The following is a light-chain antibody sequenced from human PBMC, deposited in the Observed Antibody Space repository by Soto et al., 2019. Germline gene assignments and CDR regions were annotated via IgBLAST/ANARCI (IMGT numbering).Light chain of an antibody. J-gene: IGKJ1*01. CDR1: QSIKNY. CDR3: HQTYSVPQT. V-gene: IGKV1-39*01. CDR2: AAS. Sequence: DIQMTQSPSSLSASVGDRVTITCRASQSIKNYLNWYQQKPGKAPKVLIYAASTLETGVPSRFSGSGSEKFFPPPISSLKPEHFAIYYCHQTYSVPQTFGKGTRGEIK.